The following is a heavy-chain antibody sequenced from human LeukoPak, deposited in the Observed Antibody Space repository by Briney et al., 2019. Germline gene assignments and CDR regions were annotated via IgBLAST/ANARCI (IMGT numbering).Heavy chain of an antibody. V-gene: IGHV3-48*01. J-gene: IGHJ6*03. D-gene: IGHD1-1*01. CDR1: GFTFDTYS. CDR3: ARDRDDYYYYYSYMDV. CDR2: ISSSSGSL. Sequence: GGSLRLSCAASGFTFDTYSMNWVRQAPGKGLEWVSYISSSSGSLYYADSVQGRFTISRDNAKNSLYLQMNSLRAEDTAVYFCARDRDDYYYYYSYMDVWGKGTTVTVSS.